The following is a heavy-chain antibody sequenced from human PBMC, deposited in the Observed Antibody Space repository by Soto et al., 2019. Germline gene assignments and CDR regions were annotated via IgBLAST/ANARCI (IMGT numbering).Heavy chain of an antibody. V-gene: IGHV3-13*01. D-gene: IGHD3-3*01. CDR1: GFTFSRYD. CDR2: IGTAGDT. J-gene: IGHJ6*02. CDR3: ARDGASAIFGVVDYYYYGMDV. Sequence: GGSLRLSCAASGFTFSRYDMHWVRQATGKGLEWVSAIGTAGDTYYPGSVKGRFTISRENAKNSLYLQMNSLRAEDTAAYYCARDGASAIFGVVDYYYYGMDVWGQGT.